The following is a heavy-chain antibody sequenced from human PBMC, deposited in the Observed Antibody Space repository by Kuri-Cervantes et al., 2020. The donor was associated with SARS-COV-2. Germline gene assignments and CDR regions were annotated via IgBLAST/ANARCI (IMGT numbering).Heavy chain of an antibody. D-gene: IGHD3-22*01. V-gene: IGHV3-64*02. CDR3: AREEVSYFDY. CDR1: GFTFSSYA. Sequence: ETLSLTCAASGFTFSSYAMHWVRQAPGKGLEYVSAISSNGGSTYYADSVKGRFTISRDNSKNTLYLQMNSLRAEDTAVYYCAREEVSYFDYWGQGTLVTVSS. CDR2: ISSNGGST. J-gene: IGHJ4*02.